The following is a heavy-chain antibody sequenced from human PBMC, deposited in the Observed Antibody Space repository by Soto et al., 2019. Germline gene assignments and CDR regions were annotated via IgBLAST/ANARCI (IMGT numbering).Heavy chain of an antibody. Sequence: EVQLLESGGGLVQPGGSLRLSCAASGFTLSSYGMTWVRQAPGKGLEWVSFSSATGAGTYYADSVKGRFTISRANSKNTLYLQMTSLRADDTAVYYCAKDRRAGGNYGFDSDFWGQGALVIVSS. CDR3: AKDRRAGGNYGFDSDF. CDR1: GFTLSSYG. D-gene: IGHD1-7*01. CDR2: SSATGAGT. V-gene: IGHV3-23*01. J-gene: IGHJ4*02.